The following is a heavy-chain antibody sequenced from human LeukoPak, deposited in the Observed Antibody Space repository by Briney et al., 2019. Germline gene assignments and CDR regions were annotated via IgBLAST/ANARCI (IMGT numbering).Heavy chain of an antibody. V-gene: IGHV3-7*01. CDR1: GFTFSNAW. J-gene: IGHJ4*02. D-gene: IGHD6-13*01. CDR3: ARISSSWHYFDY. Sequence: GGSLRLSCAASGFTFSNAWMTWVRQAPGKGLEWVANIQQDGSEKYYVDSVKGRFTISRDNAKNSLYLQMNSLRAEDTAVYYCARISSSWHYFDYWGQGTLVTVSS. CDR2: IQQDGSEK.